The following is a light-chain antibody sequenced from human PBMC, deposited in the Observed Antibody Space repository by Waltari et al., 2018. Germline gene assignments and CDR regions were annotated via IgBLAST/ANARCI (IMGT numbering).Light chain of an antibody. CDR1: QDISHY. CDR2: DAS. Sequence: DIQMTQSPSSLSASVGDRVTITCQSSQDISHYLNWYHQRPGQAPHLLIHDASNLEPGVPSRFSGSQSRTQFTLTISDLQPEDIGTYYCQRYDNLPMFAFGPGTKVDVK. J-gene: IGKJ3*01. CDR3: QRYDNLPMFA. V-gene: IGKV1-33*01.